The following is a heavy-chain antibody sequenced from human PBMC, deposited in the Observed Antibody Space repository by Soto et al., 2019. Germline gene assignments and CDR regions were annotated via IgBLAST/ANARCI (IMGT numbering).Heavy chain of an antibody. CDR3: AKNGQLPYYYFVMDV. CDR2: ISGYNGNT. Sequence: ASVKVSCKASGYTFTGYYMHWVRQAPGQGLEWMGWISGYNGNTNYAQKYQVRITMTIDTSTTTAYMGLGSLTSDDTAVYYCAKNGQLPYYYFVMDVWGQGTTVTVSS. V-gene: IGHV1-18*04. CDR1: GYTFTGYY. D-gene: IGHD1-26*01. J-gene: IGHJ6*02.